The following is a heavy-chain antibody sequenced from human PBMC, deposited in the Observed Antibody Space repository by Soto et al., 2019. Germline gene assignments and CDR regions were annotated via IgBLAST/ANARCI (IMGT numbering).Heavy chain of an antibody. V-gene: IGHV1-69*11. CDR1: GGTFSSYA. CDR3: ERGYSSCRWGDYYGMDV. Sequence: QVQLVQSGAEVKKPGSSVKVSCKASGGTFSSYAISWVRQAPGQGLEWMGGFIPILGTANYAQNFQGRVTITADESTSTGYMELSSLRSEDTAVYYCERGYSSCRWGDYYGMDVWGQGATVTVSS. D-gene: IGHD6-13*01. CDR2: FIPILGTA. J-gene: IGHJ6*02.